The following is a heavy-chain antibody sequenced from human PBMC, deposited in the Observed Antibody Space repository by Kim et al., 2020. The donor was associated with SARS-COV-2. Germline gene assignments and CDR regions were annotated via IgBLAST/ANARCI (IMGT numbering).Heavy chain of an antibody. CDR3: TRDRYYYGSGSYFGYYYYGMDV. D-gene: IGHD3-10*01. CDR1: GFTFGDYA. J-gene: IGHJ6*02. Sequence: GGSLRLSCTASGFTFGDYAMSWFRQAPGKGLEWVGFIRSKAYGGTTEYAASVKGRFTISRDDSKSIAYLQMNSLKTEDTAVYYCTRDRYYYGSGSYFGYYYYGMDVWGQGTTVTVSS. CDR2: IRSKAYGGTT. V-gene: IGHV3-49*03.